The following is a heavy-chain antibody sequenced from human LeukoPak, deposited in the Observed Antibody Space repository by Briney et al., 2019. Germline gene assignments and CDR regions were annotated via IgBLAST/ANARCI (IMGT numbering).Heavy chain of an antibody. V-gene: IGHV1-18*01. J-gene: IGHJ4*02. CDR1: GYTFTSYG. Sequence: ASVKVSCKASGYTFTSYGISWVRQAPGQGLEWMGWISAYNGNTNYAQKLQGRVTMTTDTSTSTAYMELRSLRSDDTAVYYCARDHKPLTIFGVVIRYWGQGTLVTVSS. CDR3: ARDHKPLTIFGVVIRY. CDR2: ISAYNGNT. D-gene: IGHD3-3*01.